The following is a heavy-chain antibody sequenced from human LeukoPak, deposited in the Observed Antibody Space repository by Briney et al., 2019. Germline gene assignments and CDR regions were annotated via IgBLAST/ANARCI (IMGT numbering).Heavy chain of an antibody. CDR2: IYYSGST. J-gene: IGHJ3*02. CDR3: ARGGSGKVVLNAFDI. CDR1: GGSISSYY. V-gene: IGHV4-59*01. Sequence: SETLSLTCTVSGGSISSYYWSWIRQPPGKGLEWIGYIYYSGSTNYNPSLKSRVTISVDTSKNQFSLKLSSVTAADTAVYYCARGGSGKVVLNAFDIWGQGTMVTVSS. D-gene: IGHD1-14*01.